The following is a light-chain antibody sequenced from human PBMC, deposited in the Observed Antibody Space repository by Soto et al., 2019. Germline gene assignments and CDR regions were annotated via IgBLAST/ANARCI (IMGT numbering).Light chain of an antibody. CDR2: GSS. V-gene: IGKV3-11*01. CDR1: QSVDNY. CDR3: QQRREWPRT. Sequence: EIVLTQSPGTLSLSPGDRATLYCRASQSVDNYLAWYQQKSGQAPRLLVYGSSIRATGIPARVSGSGSGTDFTLTISSLEPEDFAVYYCQQRREWPRTFGQGTKLEIK. J-gene: IGKJ2*02.